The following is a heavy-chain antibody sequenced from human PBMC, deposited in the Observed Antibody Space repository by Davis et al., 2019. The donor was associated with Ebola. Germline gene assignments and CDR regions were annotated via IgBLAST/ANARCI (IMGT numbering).Heavy chain of an antibody. V-gene: IGHV4-61*05. Sequence: SETLSLTCTVSGASIRPTDDSLSAWFRQPPGNSLEWRWHLYSCGSTDYSPSLRCRATISLDTSKNQFSLRLTSVTAADTAVYYCARSHSDWLLPFDYWGQGTLATVSS. CDR2: LYSCGST. D-gene: IGHD3-9*01. CDR3: ARSHSDWLLPFDY. J-gene: IGHJ4*02. CDR1: GASIRPTDDSL.